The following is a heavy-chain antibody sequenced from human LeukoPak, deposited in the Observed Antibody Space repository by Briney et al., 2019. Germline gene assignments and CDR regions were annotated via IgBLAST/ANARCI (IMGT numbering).Heavy chain of an antibody. Sequence: PGGSLRLSCAASGFTFSSYSMNWVRQAPGKGLEWVSSISSNSSYIYYANSVKGRFTISRDNAKNSLYLQMNSLRAEDTAVYYCASQLGYCSSTSCRHAFDIWGQGTMVTVSS. J-gene: IGHJ3*02. CDR3: ASQLGYCSSTSCRHAFDI. CDR1: GFTFSSYS. V-gene: IGHV3-21*01. D-gene: IGHD2-2*01. CDR2: ISSNSSYI.